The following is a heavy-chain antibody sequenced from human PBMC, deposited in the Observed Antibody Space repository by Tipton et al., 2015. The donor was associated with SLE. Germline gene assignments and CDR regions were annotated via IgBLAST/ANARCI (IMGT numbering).Heavy chain of an antibody. J-gene: IGHJ4*02. CDR1: GGSISSYY. CDR3: ARRLSSGHYFDY. D-gene: IGHD3-22*01. Sequence: TLSLTCTASGGSISSYYWSWIRQPPGKGLEWIGYIYYSGSTNYNPSLKSRVTISVDTSKNQFSLKLSSVTAADTAVYYCARRLSSGHYFDYWGQGTLVTVSS. V-gene: IGHV4-59*08. CDR2: IYYSGST.